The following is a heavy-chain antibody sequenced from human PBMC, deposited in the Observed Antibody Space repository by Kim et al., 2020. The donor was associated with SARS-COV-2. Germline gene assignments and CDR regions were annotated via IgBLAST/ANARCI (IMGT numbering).Heavy chain of an antibody. CDR2: ISYDGSNK. CDR3: ARPPSSTSCP. D-gene: IGHD2-2*01. Sequence: GGSLRLSCAASGFTFSSYAMHWVRQAPGKGLEWVAVISYDGSNKYYADSVKGRFTISRDNSKNTLYLQMNSLRAEDTAVYYCARPPSSTSCPWGQGTLVT. V-gene: IGHV3-30-3*01. J-gene: IGHJ5*02. CDR1: GFTFSSYA.